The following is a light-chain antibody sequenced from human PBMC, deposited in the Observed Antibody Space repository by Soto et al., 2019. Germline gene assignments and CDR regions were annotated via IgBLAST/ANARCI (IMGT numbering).Light chain of an antibody. J-gene: IGLJ1*01. Sequence: QSVLTQPASVSGSPGQSITISCTGTNSDVGGYNYVSWYQQNPGKAPKLMIYEGTKRPSGVSNRFSGSKSGNTASLKISGVQAEAAGAYYCCSYAGSSSHVFGTRTTVTVL. CDR1: NSDVGGYNY. V-gene: IGLV2-23*01. CDR2: EGT. CDR3: CSYAGSSSHV.